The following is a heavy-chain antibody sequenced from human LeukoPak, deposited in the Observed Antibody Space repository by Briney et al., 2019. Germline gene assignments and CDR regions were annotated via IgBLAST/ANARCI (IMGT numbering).Heavy chain of an antibody. CDR2: IKEDGSQK. D-gene: IGHD3-10*01. Sequence: GGSLRLSCAASGFTFSDYWMSWVRQAPGKGLEWVAIIKEDGSQKCYVDSVKGRFTLSRDNTKNSLTLQLNSLRAEDTALYYCVRDCYGSGSYYSYFDYWGQGTLVTVSS. V-gene: IGHV3-7*01. CDR1: GFTFSDYW. CDR3: VRDCYGSGSYYSYFDY. J-gene: IGHJ4*02.